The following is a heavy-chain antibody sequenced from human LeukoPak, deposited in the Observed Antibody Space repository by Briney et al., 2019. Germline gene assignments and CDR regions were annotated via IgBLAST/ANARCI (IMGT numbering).Heavy chain of an antibody. Sequence: GGSLRLSCAASGFTFRSYAMSWVRQAPGKGLEWVSSISSSSSYIYYADSVKGRFTISRDNAKNSLYLQMNSLRAEDTAVYYCARDLVGSGWYGLDYWGQGTLVTVSS. J-gene: IGHJ4*02. D-gene: IGHD6-19*01. V-gene: IGHV3-21*01. CDR1: GFTFRSYA. CDR3: ARDLVGSGWYGLDY. CDR2: ISSSSSYI.